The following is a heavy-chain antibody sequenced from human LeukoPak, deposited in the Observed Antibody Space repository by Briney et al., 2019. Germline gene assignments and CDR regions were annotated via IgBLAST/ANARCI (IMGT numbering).Heavy chain of an antibody. D-gene: IGHD4-17*01. Sequence: GGSLRLSCAASGFTFSSYAMSWVRQAPGKGLEWVSAISGSGGSTYYADSVKGRFTISRDNSKNTLYLQMNSLKTEDTAVYFCARVGRLQYGDYVAFDYWGQGTLVTVSS. CDR1: GFTFSSYA. V-gene: IGHV3-23*01. CDR2: ISGSGGST. J-gene: IGHJ4*02. CDR3: ARVGRLQYGDYVAFDY.